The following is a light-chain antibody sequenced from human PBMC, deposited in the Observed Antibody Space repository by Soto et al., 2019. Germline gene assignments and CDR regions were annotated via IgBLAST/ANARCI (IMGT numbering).Light chain of an antibody. J-gene: IGKJ1*01. CDR2: GAS. CDR1: QSVSSN. V-gene: IGKV3-15*01. CDR3: QQYNNWPQT. Sequence: TKSPATVSVSTGERATLSCRASQSVSSNLAWYQQKPGQAPRLLIYGASTRATGIPARFSGSGSGTEFTLTISSLQSEDFAVYYCQQYNNWPQTFGQGTKVDIK.